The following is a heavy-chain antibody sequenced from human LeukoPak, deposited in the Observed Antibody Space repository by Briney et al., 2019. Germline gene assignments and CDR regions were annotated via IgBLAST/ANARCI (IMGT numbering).Heavy chain of an antibody. V-gene: IGHV3-9*01. CDR2: ISWNSGGI. CDR3: AKDAASGGALDY. CDR1: GFTFDDYA. Sequence: GGSLRLSCAASGFTFDDYAMHWVRQAPGKGLEWVSGISWNSGGIGYADSVKGRFTISRDNAKNSLYLQMNSLRAEDTALYYCAKDAASGGALDYWGQGTLVTVSS. D-gene: IGHD3-10*01. J-gene: IGHJ4*02.